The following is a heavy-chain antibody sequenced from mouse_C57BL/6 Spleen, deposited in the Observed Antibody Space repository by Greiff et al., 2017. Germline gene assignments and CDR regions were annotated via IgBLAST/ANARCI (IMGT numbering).Heavy chain of an antibody. CDR3: ARGLYYGNHVGAMDY. V-gene: IGHV1-54*01. CDR2: INPGSGGT. J-gene: IGHJ4*01. CDR1: GYAFTNYL. Sequence: QVQLQQSGAELVRPGTSVKVSCKASGYAFTNYLIEWVKQRPGQGLEWIGVINPGSGGTNYNEKFKGKATLTADKSSSTAYMQLSSLTSEDSAVYFCARGLYYGNHVGAMDYWGQGTSVTVSS. D-gene: IGHD2-1*01.